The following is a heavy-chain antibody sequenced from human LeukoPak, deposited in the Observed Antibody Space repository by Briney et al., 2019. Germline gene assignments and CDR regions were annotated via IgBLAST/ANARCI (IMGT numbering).Heavy chain of an antibody. Sequence: GGSLRLSCAASGFTFSTYAMSWVRQAPGKGLEWVSSISGSGGSTYYADSVKGRFTISRDNSQNTVDLHMDSLRAEDTAVYYCARGGPLGDTNRFDFWGQGIPVTVSS. V-gene: IGHV3-23*01. CDR3: ARGGPLGDTNRFDF. D-gene: IGHD1-14*01. CDR1: GFTFSTYA. J-gene: IGHJ4*02. CDR2: ISGSGGST.